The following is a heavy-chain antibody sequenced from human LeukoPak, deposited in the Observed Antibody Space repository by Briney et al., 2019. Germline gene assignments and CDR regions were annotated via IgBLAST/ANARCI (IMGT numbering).Heavy chain of an antibody. CDR1: GFTFGDYA. J-gene: IGHJ3*02. V-gene: IGHV3-49*04. D-gene: IGHD3-3*01. CDR2: IRSKAYGGTT. Sequence: GGSLRLSCTASGFTFGDYAMSWVRQAPGKGLEWVGFIRSKAYGGTTEYAASVKGRFTISRDDSKSIAYLQMNSLKTEDTAVYYCTSLTDDAPPYYDFWSGYEEVGAFDIWGQGTMVTVSS. CDR3: TSLTDDAPPYYDFWSGYEEVGAFDI.